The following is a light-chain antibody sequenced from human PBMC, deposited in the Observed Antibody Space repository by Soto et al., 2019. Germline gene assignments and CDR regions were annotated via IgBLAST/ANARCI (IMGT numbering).Light chain of an antibody. CDR3: QQANSFPRT. J-gene: IGKJ3*01. Sequence: DIQMTQSPSSVSASVGDTVTITCRASQVMSSWLAWYQQKPGKAPKVLIYDAVNLLSGVPSRFSGSGSGTDYTLTISNLQPEDFATYYCQQANSFPRTFGPGTKVDIK. CDR2: DAV. CDR1: QVMSSW. V-gene: IGKV1-12*01.